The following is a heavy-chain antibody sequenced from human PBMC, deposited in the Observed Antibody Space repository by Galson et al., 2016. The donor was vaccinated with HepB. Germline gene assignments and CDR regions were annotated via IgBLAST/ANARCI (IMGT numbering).Heavy chain of an antibody. CDR1: GYKFTGKW. Sequence: QSGAEVKKPGESLKISCTTSGYKFTGKWIGWVRQKPGKGLEWMGIIYPGDSDTRYSPSFQGQVTISAAKSTNTAHLQWSSLEASDTATYYCARSACSGGACYSFRYFDIWGRGTPVSVSS. CDR2: IYPGDSDT. V-gene: IGHV5-51*01. CDR3: ARSACSGGACYSFRYFDI. J-gene: IGHJ2*01. D-gene: IGHD2-15*01.